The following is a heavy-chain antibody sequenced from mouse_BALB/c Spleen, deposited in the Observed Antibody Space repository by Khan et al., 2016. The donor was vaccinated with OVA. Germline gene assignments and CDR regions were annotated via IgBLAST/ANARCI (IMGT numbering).Heavy chain of an antibody. Sequence: QVQLKQSGPGLVAPSQSLSITCTVSGFSLNGYGVNWVRQPPGKGLEWLGMIWGDGSTDYSSALKSRLNLSKDNSKSQVFLKMNSLQTDDTARDLCGRAYYSNDRGAMEYWGQGTPGTVS. CDR2: IWGDGST. V-gene: IGHV2-6-7*01. J-gene: IGHJ4*01. D-gene: IGHD2-5*01. CDR3: GRAYYSNDRGAMEY. CDR1: GFSLNGYG.